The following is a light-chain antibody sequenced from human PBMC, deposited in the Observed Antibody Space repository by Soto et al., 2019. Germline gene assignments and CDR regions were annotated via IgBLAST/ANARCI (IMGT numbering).Light chain of an antibody. J-gene: IGKJ1*01. CDR1: QSVSNNY. Sequence: ESVLTQSPGTLSLSPGERGTLACRASQSVSNNYLAWYQQKPRQAPRLLIYGASNRATGIPDRFSGSGSGTDFTLTISRLEPEDFAVYYCQQYGSSGTFGQGTKVDIK. V-gene: IGKV3-20*01. CDR2: GAS. CDR3: QQYGSSGT.